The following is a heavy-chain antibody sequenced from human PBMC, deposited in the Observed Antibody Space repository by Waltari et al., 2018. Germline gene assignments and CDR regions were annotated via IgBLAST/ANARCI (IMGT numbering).Heavy chain of an antibody. Sequence: EVQVVESGGNLLQPVGSMVLSCAPYRFTVCDIYMTWVRQAPGKGLDWVATIFVTGNTHYADSVRGRFTISRDSSRNSVYLQMDNLRAEDTATYYCARVTVVARVSDVFDVWGQGTMITVSS. J-gene: IGHJ3*01. D-gene: IGHD6-6*01. CDR1: RFTVCDIY. V-gene: IGHV3-53*01. CDR2: IFVTGNT. CDR3: ARVTVVARVSDVFDV.